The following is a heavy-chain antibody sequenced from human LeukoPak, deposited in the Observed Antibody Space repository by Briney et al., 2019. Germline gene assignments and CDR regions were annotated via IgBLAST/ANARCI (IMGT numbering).Heavy chain of an antibody. CDR1: GFTFSSYS. D-gene: IGHD3-9*01. CDR3: ARRSRDDYDILTGYYVGDVFYYFDY. Sequence: GGSLRLSCAASGFTFSSYSMNWVRQAPGKGLEWVSSISSSSSYLYYAASVKGRFTISRDNAKNSLYLQMNSLRAEDTAVYYCARRSRDDYDILTGYYVGDVFYYFDYWGQGTLVTVSS. V-gene: IGHV3-21*01. CDR2: ISSSSSYL. J-gene: IGHJ4*02.